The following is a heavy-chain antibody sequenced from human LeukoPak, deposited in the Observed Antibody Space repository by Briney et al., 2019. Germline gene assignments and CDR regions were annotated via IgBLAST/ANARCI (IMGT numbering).Heavy chain of an antibody. J-gene: IGHJ6*03. D-gene: IGHD3-22*01. CDR2: IYYSGST. CDR3: ARSSEGRYYYDSSGYSYYYYYMDV. V-gene: IGHV4-59*01. Sequence: SETLSLTCTVSGGSISSYYWSWIRQPPGKGLEWIGNIYYSGSTYYNPSLKSRVTISVDTSKNQFSLKLNSVTAADTAVYYCARSSEGRYYYDSSGYSYYYYYMDVWGKGTTVTISS. CDR1: GGSISSYY.